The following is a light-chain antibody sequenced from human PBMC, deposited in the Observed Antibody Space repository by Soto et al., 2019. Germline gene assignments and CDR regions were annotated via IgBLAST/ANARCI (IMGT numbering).Light chain of an antibody. J-gene: IGKJ1*01. CDR3: QQYNTYSRT. CDR1: QSISSW. V-gene: IGKV1-5*03. CDR2: KAS. Sequence: DIQMTQSPSTLSASVGDRVTITCRASQSISSWLAWYQQRPGKAPRLLIYKASSLESGVPSRFSGSGSGTEFTLTISSLQPDDFATYYCQQYNTYSRTFGQGTXV.